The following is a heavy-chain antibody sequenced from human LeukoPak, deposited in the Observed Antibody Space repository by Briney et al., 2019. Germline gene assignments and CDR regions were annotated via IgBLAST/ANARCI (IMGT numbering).Heavy chain of an antibody. CDR1: GFTFSSYW. V-gene: IGHV3-7*01. CDR2: IKQDGSEK. CDR3: ARGHDYSGSWYGGSCFDY. Sequence: GGSLRLSCAASGFTFSSYWMSWVRQAPGKGLEWVANIKQDGSEKYYVDSVKGRFTISRDNAKNSLYLQMNSLRAEDTAVYYCARGHDYSGSWYGGSCFDYWGQGTLVTVSS. D-gene: IGHD6-13*01. J-gene: IGHJ4*02.